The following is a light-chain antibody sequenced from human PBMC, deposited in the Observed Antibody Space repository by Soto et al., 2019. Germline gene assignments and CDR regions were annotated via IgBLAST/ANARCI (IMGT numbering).Light chain of an antibody. CDR2: GAS. V-gene: IGKV3-20*01. CDR1: QSVSSSY. Sequence: IVLTQSPGTLSLSPGESATLSCRASQSVSSSYLAWYQQKPGQAPRLLIYGASSRATGIPGRFSGSGSGTDFTLTISGLEPEDFAVNYGQQYGSSPFTFGPGIKVDIK. CDR3: QQYGSSPFT. J-gene: IGKJ3*01.